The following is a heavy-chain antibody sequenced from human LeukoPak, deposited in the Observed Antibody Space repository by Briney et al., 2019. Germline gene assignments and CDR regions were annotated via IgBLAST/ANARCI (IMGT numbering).Heavy chain of an antibody. CDR2: IFTSGTT. V-gene: IGHV4-4*07. CDR3: ARLYGSGSYYNY. J-gene: IGHJ4*02. Sequence: SETLSLTCTVSGGSISSFYWSWIRQSAGKGLEWIGRIFTSGTTNYNPSLKSRVTISVDTSKNQFSLKLSSVTAADTAVYYCARLYGSGSYYNYWGQETLVTVSS. CDR1: GGSISSFY. D-gene: IGHD3-10*01.